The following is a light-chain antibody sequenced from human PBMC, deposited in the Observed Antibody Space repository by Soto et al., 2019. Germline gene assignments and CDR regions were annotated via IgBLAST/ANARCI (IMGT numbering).Light chain of an antibody. V-gene: IGKV1-39*01. Sequence: DIQMTQSPSSLSASVGDRVTITSRASQSISSYLNWYQQKPGKATKLLIYAASSLQSGVPSRFSGSGSETDLHLTISSLQPEDFATYYCQQSYRTRLPLGRGTKLHIK. J-gene: IGKJ2*01. CDR1: QSISSY. CDR2: AAS. CDR3: QQSYRTRLP.